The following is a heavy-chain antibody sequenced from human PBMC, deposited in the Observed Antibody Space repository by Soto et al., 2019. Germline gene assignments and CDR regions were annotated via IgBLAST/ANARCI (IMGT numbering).Heavy chain of an antibody. CDR3: ARVRSRGWPLDY. D-gene: IGHD6-19*01. CDR2: ITTSSFI. Sequence: GGSLRLSCAASGFTFSDNSMTWVRQAPGKGLEWISYITTSSFITYADSVRGRFTSSRDNAKNSVYLQMNSLRGEDTAIYYCARVRSRGWPLDYWGQGTLVTVSS. V-gene: IGHV3-48*01. J-gene: IGHJ4*02. CDR1: GFTFSDNS.